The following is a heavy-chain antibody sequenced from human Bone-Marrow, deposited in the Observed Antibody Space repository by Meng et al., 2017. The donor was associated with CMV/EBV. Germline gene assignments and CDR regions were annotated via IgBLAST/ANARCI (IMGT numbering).Heavy chain of an antibody. CDR2: IYYSGST. CDR1: GGSISSGGYY. J-gene: IGHJ6*01. D-gene: IGHD2-2*01. Sequence: LRLSCTVSGGSISSGGYYWSWIRQHPGKGLEWIGYIYYSGSTYYNPSLKSRVTISVDTSKNQFSLKLSSVTAADTAVYYCVRAVCSSTSCYPYYYDDMDVWGQGTTVTVSS. V-gene: IGHV4-31*03. CDR3: VRAVCSSTSCYPYYYDDMDV.